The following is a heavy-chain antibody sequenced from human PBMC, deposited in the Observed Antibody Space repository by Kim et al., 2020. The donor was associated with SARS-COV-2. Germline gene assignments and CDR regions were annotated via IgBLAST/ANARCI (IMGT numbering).Heavy chain of an antibody. CDR3: ARQLGRGWWAFDS. D-gene: IGHD6-19*01. V-gene: IGHV4-39*01. J-gene: IGHJ4*02. Sequence: YTPSLKSRDTISVDASKTQFSLELSSVPAADTSMYYCARQLGRGWWAFDSWGQGTLVTVFS.